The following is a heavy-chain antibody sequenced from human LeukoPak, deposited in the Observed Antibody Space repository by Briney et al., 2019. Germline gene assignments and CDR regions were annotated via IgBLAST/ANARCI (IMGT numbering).Heavy chain of an antibody. D-gene: IGHD3-10*01. CDR1: GYTFTGYY. CDR3: ARPRFWFGELLEAFDI. Sequence: GASVKVSCKASGYTFTGYYMHWVRQAPGQGLEWMGWINPNSGGTNYAQKFQGRVTITRDTSISTAYMELSRLRSDDTAVYYCARPRFWFGELLEAFDIWGQGTMVTVSS. V-gene: IGHV1-2*02. CDR2: INPNSGGT. J-gene: IGHJ3*02.